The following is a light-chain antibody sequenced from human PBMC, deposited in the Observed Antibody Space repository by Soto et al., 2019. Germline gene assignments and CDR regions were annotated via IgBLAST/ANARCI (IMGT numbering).Light chain of an antibody. CDR3: PQYGSSGT. CDR1: QSVGRN. CDR2: GAS. J-gene: IGKJ1*01. V-gene: IGKV3-20*01. Sequence: EILMTQSPAAQTHSPVERATHSCRASQSVGRNLAWYQQKPGQDPRILIYGASNRATGTQDRFSGSGSGTDFTLTISRLEPDDFAVYYCPQYGSSGTFGQGTQLDIK.